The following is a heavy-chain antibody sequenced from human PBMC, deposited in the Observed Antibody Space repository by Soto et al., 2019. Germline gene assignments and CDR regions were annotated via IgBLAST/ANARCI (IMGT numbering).Heavy chain of an antibody. J-gene: IGHJ6*02. CDR3: ARDVVLWFGVMDL. V-gene: IGHV3-30-3*01. CDR1: GFTFSSYA. Sequence: QVQLVESGGGVVQPGRSLRLSCAASGFTFSSYAMHWVRQAPGKGLEWVAVISYDGSNKYYADSVKGRFTISRDNSKNTLYLQMNSLRAEDTAVYYCARDVVLWFGVMDLWGQGTTVTVSS. CDR2: ISYDGSNK. D-gene: IGHD3-10*01.